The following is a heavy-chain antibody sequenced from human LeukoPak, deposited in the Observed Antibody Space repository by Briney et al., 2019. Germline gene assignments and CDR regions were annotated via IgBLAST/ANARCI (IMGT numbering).Heavy chain of an antibody. Sequence: GGSLRLSCAASGFNFANHAMSWVRQTAGKGLEWVSAISGGGDITYYADSVKGRFTISRDNSKDTLFLQMHSLRPGDTAVYYCVREDTPATANYWGQGTLVTVSS. CDR2: ISGGGDIT. V-gene: IGHV3-23*01. CDR1: GFNFANHA. J-gene: IGHJ4*02. CDR3: VREDTPATANY. D-gene: IGHD2-21*02.